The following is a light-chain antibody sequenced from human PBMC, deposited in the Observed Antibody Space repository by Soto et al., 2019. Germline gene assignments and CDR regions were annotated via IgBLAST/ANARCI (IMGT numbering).Light chain of an antibody. Sequence: QSALTQPPSASGSPGQSVTISCTGTSSDVGAYNYVSWFQQHPGKAPKFVIFDVSERPSGVPDRFSGSKSGNTASLPVSGLQAEDEADYYCCSHACSNTFFGGGTKLTVL. CDR1: SSDVGAYNY. CDR2: DVS. J-gene: IGLJ2*01. V-gene: IGLV2-8*01. CDR3: CSHACSNTF.